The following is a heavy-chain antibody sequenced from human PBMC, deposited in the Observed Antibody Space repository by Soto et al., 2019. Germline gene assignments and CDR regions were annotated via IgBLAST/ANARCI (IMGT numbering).Heavy chain of an antibody. CDR1: GGSISSSSYY. CDR2: IYYSGST. D-gene: IGHD3-10*01. V-gene: IGHV4-39*01. J-gene: IGHJ4*02. CDR3: ARVLMVRGVIISYYFGY. Sequence: PSETLSLTCTVSGGSISSSSYYWGWIRQPPGKGLEWIGSIYYSGSTYYNPSLKSRVTISVDTSKNQFSLKLSSVTAADTAVYYCARVLMVRGVIISYYFGYWGQGTLVTVSS.